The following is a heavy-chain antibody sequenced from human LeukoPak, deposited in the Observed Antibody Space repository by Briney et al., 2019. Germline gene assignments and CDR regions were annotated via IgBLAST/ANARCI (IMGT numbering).Heavy chain of an antibody. CDR3: ARRDYDFDY. V-gene: IGHV3-48*03. CDR1: GFTFSSYE. J-gene: IGHJ4*02. Sequence: PGGSLRLSCAASGFTFSSYEMNWVRQAPGKGLEWVSYISSSGSTIYYADFVKGRFTISRDNAKNSLYLQMNSLRAEDTAVYYCARRDYDFDYWGQGTLVTVSS. CDR2: ISSSGSTI. D-gene: IGHD3-16*01.